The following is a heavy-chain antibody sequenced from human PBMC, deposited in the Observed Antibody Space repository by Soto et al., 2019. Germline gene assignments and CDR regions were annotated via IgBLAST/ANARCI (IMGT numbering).Heavy chain of an antibody. J-gene: IGHJ4*02. CDR1: GGSISSSSYY. D-gene: IGHD6-13*01. V-gene: IGHV4-39*01. CDR3: ARKRNIATLSRRRGFDY. CDR2: IYYSGST. Sequence: PSETLSLTCSVSGGSISSSSYYWGWIRQPPGKGLEWIGSIYYSGSTYYNPSLKSRVTISVDTSKNQFSLKLSSVTAADTAVYYCARKRNIATLSRRRGFDYWGQGTLVTVSS.